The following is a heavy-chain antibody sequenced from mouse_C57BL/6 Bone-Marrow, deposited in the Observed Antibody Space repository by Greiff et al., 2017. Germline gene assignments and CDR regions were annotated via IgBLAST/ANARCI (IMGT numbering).Heavy chain of an antibody. CDR3: ARPTVVPYYFDY. Sequence: EVHLVESGGGLVKPGGSLKLSCAASGFTFSDYGMHWVRQAPEKGLEWVAYISSGGSTIYYADTVKGRFTISRDNAKNTLFLQMTSLRSEDTAMYYCARPTVVPYYFDYWGQGTTLTVSS. CDR1: GFTFSDYG. D-gene: IGHD1-1*01. J-gene: IGHJ2*01. CDR2: ISSGGSTI. V-gene: IGHV5-17*01.